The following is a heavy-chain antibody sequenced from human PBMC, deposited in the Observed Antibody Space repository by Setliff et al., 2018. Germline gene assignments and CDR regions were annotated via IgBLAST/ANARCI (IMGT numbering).Heavy chain of an antibody. CDR3: ARVVYYASGSSLSYGMDV. CDR2: IIPMFRSG. Sequence: GASVKVSCKASGGTFKNFAISWVRQAPGQGLEWMGGIIPMFRSGNYAQKFQGRVTMTTDTSTNTVFMELRSLRSDDTAMFYCARVVYYASGSSLSYGMDVWGQGTAVTVSS. CDR1: GGTFKNFA. J-gene: IGHJ6*02. V-gene: IGHV1-69*05. D-gene: IGHD3-10*01.